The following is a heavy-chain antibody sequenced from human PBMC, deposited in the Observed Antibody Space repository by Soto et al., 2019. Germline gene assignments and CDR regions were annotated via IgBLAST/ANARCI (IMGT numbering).Heavy chain of an antibody. J-gene: IGHJ3*01. D-gene: IGHD3-22*01. CDR2: IYSGGST. CDR1: GFTVSSNY. V-gene: IGHV3-53*01. CDR3: ARNSHADYDCSGYYSTHPAFDF. Sequence: GGSLRLSCAASGFTVSSNYMSWVRQAPGKGLEWVSVIYSGGSTYYADSVKGRFTISRDNSKNTLYLQMNSLRAEDTAVYYCARNSHADYDCSGYYSTHPAFDFWGPGIMVNVSS.